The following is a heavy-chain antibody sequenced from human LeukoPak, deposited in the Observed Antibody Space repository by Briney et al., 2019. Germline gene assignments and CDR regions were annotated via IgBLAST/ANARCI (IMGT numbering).Heavy chain of an antibody. D-gene: IGHD2-15*01. CDR2: IYPGDSNT. Sequence: GESLKISCKGSGYNFANYWIGWVRQMPGKGLEWMGVIYPGDSNTKYSPSFQGQVTISADKSISTAYVQWSSLKASDTAMYYCARELYCSGGSCYHFDYWGQGTLVTVSS. CDR3: ARELYCSGGSCYHFDY. CDR1: GYNFANYW. V-gene: IGHV5-51*01. J-gene: IGHJ4*02.